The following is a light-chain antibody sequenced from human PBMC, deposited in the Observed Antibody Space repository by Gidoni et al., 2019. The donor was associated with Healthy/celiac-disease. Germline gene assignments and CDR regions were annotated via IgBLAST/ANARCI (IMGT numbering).Light chain of an antibody. J-gene: IGLJ2*01. Sequence: SYELTQPPSVSVSPGQTARITCSGDALPKQYAYWYQQKPGQAPVLMIYKDSERPSGIPERFSGSSSGTTVTLTVSGVQAEDEADYYCQSADTINSYPVFGGGTKLTVL. V-gene: IGLV3-25*03. CDR1: ALPKQY. CDR2: KDS. CDR3: QSADTINSYPV.